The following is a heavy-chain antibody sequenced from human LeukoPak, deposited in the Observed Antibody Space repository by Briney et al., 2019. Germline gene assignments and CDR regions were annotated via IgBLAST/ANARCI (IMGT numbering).Heavy chain of an antibody. CDR3: AMDLTGPFDY. CDR1: GFIFSNYW. J-gene: IGHJ4*02. CDR2: INTDGSTT. Sequence: GGSLRLSCAASGFIFSNYWMHWVRQAPGKGLVWVSRINTDGSTTSYADSVKGRFTISRDNAKNTLYLQMNSLRAEDTAVYYCAMDLTGPFDYWGQGTLVIVSS. D-gene: IGHD3-9*01. V-gene: IGHV3-74*01.